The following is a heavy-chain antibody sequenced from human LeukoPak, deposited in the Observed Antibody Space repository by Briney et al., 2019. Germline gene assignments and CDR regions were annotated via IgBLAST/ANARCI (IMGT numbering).Heavy chain of an antibody. V-gene: IGHV3-66*01. D-gene: IGHD3-22*01. CDR1: EFSVGSNY. CDR2: IYSGGST. CDR3: ARDAHYDSSGYPY. J-gene: IGHJ4*02. Sequence: GGSLRLSCAASEFSVGSNYMTWVRQAPGKGLEWVSLIYSGGSTYYADSVKGRFTISRDNSKNTLYLQMNSLRAEDTAVYYCARDAHYDSSGYPYWGQGTLVTVSS.